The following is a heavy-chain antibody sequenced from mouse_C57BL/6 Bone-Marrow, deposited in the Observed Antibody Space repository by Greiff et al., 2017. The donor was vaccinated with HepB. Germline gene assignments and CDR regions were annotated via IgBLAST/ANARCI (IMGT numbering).Heavy chain of an antibody. Sequence: QVQLQQPGAELVKPGASVKLSCKASGYTFTSYWMHWVKQRPGRGLEWIGRIDPNSGGTKYNEKFKSKATLTVDKPSSTAYIQLRSLTYEDSAVYYCAGDGLDYWGQGTTLTVSS. V-gene: IGHV1-72*01. CDR3: AGDGLDY. D-gene: IGHD2-3*01. J-gene: IGHJ2*01. CDR1: GYTFTSYW. CDR2: IDPNSGGT.